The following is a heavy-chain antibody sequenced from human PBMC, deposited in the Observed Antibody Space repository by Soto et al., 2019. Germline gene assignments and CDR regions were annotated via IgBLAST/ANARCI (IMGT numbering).Heavy chain of an antibody. CDR1: GSISGYY. D-gene: IGHD2-21*01. CDR2: MFHGGTT. Sequence: QVQLQESGPGLVKPSETLSLNCTVSGSISGYYWSWVRQPHGQSLEWSGYMFHGGTTKSNPSLQSRVTLSLETASNQFSLSLTSVTAADTALYYCARERKVCGYIEYWGRGALVTVSS. V-gene: IGHV4-59*01. CDR3: ARERKVCGYIEY. J-gene: IGHJ4*02.